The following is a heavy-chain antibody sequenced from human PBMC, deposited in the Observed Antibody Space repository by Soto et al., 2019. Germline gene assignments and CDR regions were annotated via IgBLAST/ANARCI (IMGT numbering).Heavy chain of an antibody. CDR3: ARGLATLPVFAFDI. CDR2: IYWSGDE. CDR1: GFSLSTSGVG. V-gene: IGHV2-5*01. D-gene: IGHD6-6*01. Sequence: TLKESGPTLVKPTQTLTLTCSFSGFSLSTSGVGVGWIRQSPGKALEWLALIYWSGDEHYRPSPKSRLSIIKDTSKNHVVLIMTDMDPVDTATYYCARGLATLPVFAFDIWGQGTMVTVSS. J-gene: IGHJ3*02.